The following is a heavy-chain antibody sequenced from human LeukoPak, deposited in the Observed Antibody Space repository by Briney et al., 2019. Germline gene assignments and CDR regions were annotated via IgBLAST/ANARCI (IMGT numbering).Heavy chain of an antibody. CDR2: IIPIFGTA. V-gene: IGHV1-69*05. CDR1: GGTFSSYA. D-gene: IGHD4-17*01. CDR3: ARGGGPTVTPS. J-gene: IGHJ4*02. Sequence: GASVKVSCKASGGTFSSYAISWVRQAPGQGLEWMGGIIPIFGTANYAQKFQGRVTITTDESTSTAYMELSSPRSEDTAVYYCARGGGPTVTPSWGQGTLVTVSS.